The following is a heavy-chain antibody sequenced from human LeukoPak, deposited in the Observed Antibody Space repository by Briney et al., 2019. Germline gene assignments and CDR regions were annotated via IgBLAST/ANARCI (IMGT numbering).Heavy chain of an antibody. CDR2: ISTSGST. Sequence: PSEALSLTCTVSADSISSGIYYWSWIRQPAGKGLEWIGRISTSGSTDYNPSLRSRVTTSSDASKNQLSLRLNSVTAADTAMYYCARGVSLVRGMWFDPWGQGTLVAVSS. D-gene: IGHD3-10*01. J-gene: IGHJ5*02. V-gene: IGHV4-61*02. CDR3: ARGVSLVRGMWFDP. CDR1: ADSISSGIYY.